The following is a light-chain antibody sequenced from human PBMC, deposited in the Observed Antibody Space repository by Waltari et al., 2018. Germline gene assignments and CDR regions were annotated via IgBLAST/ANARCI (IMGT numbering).Light chain of an antibody. Sequence: IQLTQSPSSLSASVGDRVTITCRASQGISSYLAWYQQKPGKAPNLLIYAAFTLQSGVPSRFSGSGSGTDFTHTISSLQPEDFATYYCQQFNTYPLTFGQGTRLEIK. J-gene: IGKJ5*01. CDR2: AAF. CDR3: QQFNTYPLT. CDR1: QGISSY. V-gene: IGKV1-9*01.